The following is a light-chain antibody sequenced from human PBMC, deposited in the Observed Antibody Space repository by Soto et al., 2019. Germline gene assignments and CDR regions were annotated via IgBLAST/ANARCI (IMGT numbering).Light chain of an antibody. CDR1: SSNIGNNY. CDR2: DNN. J-gene: IGLJ1*01. Sequence: QSVLTQPPSVSAAPGQKVTISCSGSSSNIGNNYVSWYQQLPGTAPKLLIYDNNKRPSGIPDRFSGSKSGTSATLGITGLQTGDEADYYCGTWDSSSYVFGTGTMLTVL. V-gene: IGLV1-51*01. CDR3: GTWDSSSYV.